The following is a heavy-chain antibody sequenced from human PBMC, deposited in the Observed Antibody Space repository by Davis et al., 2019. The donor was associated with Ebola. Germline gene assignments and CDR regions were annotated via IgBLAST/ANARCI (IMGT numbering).Heavy chain of an antibody. Sequence: PGGSLRLSCAVSGFTFSGSAMHWVRQASGKGLEWVGRIRNKANSYATAYAASVKGRFTISRDDSKNTAYLQMNSLKTEDTAVYYCSRGGGSYHTDDYWGQGTLVTVSS. D-gene: IGHD1-26*01. CDR3: SRGGGSYHTDDY. CDR2: IRNKANSYAT. V-gene: IGHV3-73*01. J-gene: IGHJ4*02. CDR1: GFTFSGSA.